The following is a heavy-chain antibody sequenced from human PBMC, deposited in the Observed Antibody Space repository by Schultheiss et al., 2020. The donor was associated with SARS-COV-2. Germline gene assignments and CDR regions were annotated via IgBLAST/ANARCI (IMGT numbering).Heavy chain of an antibody. Sequence: SGPTLVKPTQTLTLTCTFSGFSLSTSEVGVGWIRQPPGKALEWLALIYWDDDKRYSPSLRSRLTITKDTSKNQVVLTMTNMDPVDTATYYCARIRNYYDSQPDWYFDLWGRGTLVTVSS. CDR1: GFSLSTSEVG. V-gene: IGHV2-5*02. D-gene: IGHD3-22*01. J-gene: IGHJ2*01. CDR3: ARIRNYYDSQPDWYFDL. CDR2: IYWDDDK.